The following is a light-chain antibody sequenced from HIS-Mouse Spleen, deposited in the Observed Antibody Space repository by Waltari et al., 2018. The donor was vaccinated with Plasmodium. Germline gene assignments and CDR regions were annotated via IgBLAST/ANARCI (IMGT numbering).Light chain of an antibody. Sequence: EIVMTQSPATLSVSPGERATRPCRASPSVSSNLAWYQHKPGQRPRLLIYGASPRATGIPARFSGSGSGTEFTLTISSMQSEDFAVYYCQQYNNWPPWTFGQGTKVEIK. J-gene: IGKJ1*01. V-gene: IGKV3-15*01. CDR2: GAS. CDR3: QQYNNWPPWT. CDR1: PSVSSN.